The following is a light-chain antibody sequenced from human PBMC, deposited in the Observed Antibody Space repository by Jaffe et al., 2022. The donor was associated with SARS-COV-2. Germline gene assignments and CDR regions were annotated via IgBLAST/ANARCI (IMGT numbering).Light chain of an antibody. CDR1: QYIGYH. CDR3: QQSFVTPRT. J-gene: IGKJ2*02. V-gene: IGKV1-39*01. Sequence: DIQMTQSPFPLSAFIGDTVTITCRSSQYIGYHLNWFQQKEGEAPKLLIFRASSVQSGVPGRFRGRGSGTDFTLTISSLQPEDSATYYCQQSFVTPRTFGQGTKVEVK. CDR2: RAS.